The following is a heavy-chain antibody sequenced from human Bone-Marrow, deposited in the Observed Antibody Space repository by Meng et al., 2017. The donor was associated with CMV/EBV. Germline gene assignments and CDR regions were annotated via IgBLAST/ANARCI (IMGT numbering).Heavy chain of an antibody. D-gene: IGHD5-24*01. CDR1: GFIFSSYA. CDR3: AKGLWDGYNPGFDY. J-gene: IGHJ4*02. Sequence: YGFIFSSYAMSWVRQAPGKGLEWVSHISDSGSNTYYADSVKGRFTISRDTSKNTLYLQMNSLRAEDTAVYYCAKGLWDGYNPGFDYWGQGTLVTVSS. V-gene: IGHV3-23*01. CDR2: ISDSGSNT.